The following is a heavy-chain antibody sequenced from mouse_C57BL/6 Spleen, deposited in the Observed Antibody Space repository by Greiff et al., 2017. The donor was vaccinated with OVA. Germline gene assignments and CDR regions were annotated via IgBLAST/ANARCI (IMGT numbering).Heavy chain of an antibody. Sequence: VQVVESGPELVKPGASVKISCKASGYAFSSSWMNWVKQRPGQGLEWIGRIYPGDGDTNYNGKFKGKATLTADKSSSTAYMPLSRLTSEDSAVYFCARWSEGYFDYWGQGTTLTVSS. CDR2: IYPGDGDT. J-gene: IGHJ2*01. CDR3: ARWSEGYFDY. CDR1: GYAFSSSW. V-gene: IGHV1-82*01.